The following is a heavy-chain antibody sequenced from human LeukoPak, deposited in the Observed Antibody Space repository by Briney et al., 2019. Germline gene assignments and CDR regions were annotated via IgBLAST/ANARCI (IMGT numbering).Heavy chain of an antibody. CDR2: IKQDGSEK. V-gene: IGHV3-7*01. D-gene: IGHD1-26*01. Sequence: GRSLRLSCVASGFTFRRYDVHWVRQAPGKGLEWVANIKQDGSEKYYVDSVKGRFTISRDNVENSLYLQMNSLRVEDTAVYYCARDKIVGATYFDSWGQGTLVTVSS. J-gene: IGHJ4*02. CDR3: ARDKIVGATYFDS. CDR1: GFTFRRYD.